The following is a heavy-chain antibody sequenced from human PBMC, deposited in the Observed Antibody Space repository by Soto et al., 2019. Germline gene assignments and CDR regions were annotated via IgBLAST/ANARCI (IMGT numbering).Heavy chain of an antibody. J-gene: IGHJ6*03. D-gene: IGHD1-26*01. CDR1: GFTISNNY. Sequence: PGGSLRLSCAASGFTISNNYMSWVRQAPGKGLEWVSVIHTGGRTYYADSVKGRFTISRDHSNLYLQMNSLRAEDTAVYYCARDPSVNYYYYYMDVWGKGTTVTVSS. CDR3: ARDPSVNYYYYYMDV. V-gene: IGHV3-66*01. CDR2: IHTGGRT.